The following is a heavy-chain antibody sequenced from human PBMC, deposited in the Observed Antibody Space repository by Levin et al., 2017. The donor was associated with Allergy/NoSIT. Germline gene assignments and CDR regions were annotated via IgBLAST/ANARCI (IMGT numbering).Heavy chain of an antibody. CDR2: ISSNGGST. CDR1: GFTFSSYA. J-gene: IGHJ4*02. V-gene: IGHV3-64D*06. D-gene: IGHD5-18*01. Sequence: GGSLRLSCSASGFTFSSYAMHWVRQAPGKGLEYVSAISSNGGSTYYADSVKGRFTISRDNSKNTLYLQMSSLRAEDTAVYYCAASAWRMWIQLWLDYWGQGTLVTVSS. CDR3: AASAWRMWIQLWLDY.